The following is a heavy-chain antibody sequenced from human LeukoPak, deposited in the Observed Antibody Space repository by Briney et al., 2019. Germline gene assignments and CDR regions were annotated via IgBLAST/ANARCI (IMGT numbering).Heavy chain of an antibody. CDR3: AREAVRGGSDY. J-gene: IGHJ4*02. CDR2: IYYSGSA. D-gene: IGHD3-10*01. V-gene: IGHV4-31*03. CDR1: GGSISSGGYY. Sequence: TLSLTCTVSGGSISSGGYYWSWIRQHPGKGLKWIGYIYYSGSAYYNPSLKSRVTISVDTSKNQFSLKLSSVTAADTAVYYCAREAVRGGSDYWGQGTLVTVSS.